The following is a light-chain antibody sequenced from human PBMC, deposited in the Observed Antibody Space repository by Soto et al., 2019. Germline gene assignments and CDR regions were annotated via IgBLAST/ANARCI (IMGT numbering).Light chain of an antibody. CDR1: QSVSSSY. Sequence: EIVLTQSPGTLSLSRGERATLSCRSSQSVSSSYLAWYQQKPGQAPRLLIYDVSSRATGIPYRFSGSGSGTDFTLTISRLEPEDFAVYYCPQYGSSPTFGQGTKVEIK. J-gene: IGKJ1*01. V-gene: IGKV3-20*01. CDR2: DVS. CDR3: PQYGSSPT.